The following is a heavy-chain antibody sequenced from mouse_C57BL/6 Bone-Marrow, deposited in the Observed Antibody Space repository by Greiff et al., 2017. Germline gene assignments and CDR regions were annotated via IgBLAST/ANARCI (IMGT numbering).Heavy chain of an antibody. Sequence: VQLQQPGTELVKPGASVKLSCKASGYTFTSYWMHWVKQRPGQGLEWIGNINPSNGGTNYNEKFKSKATLTVDKSSSTAYMQLSGLTSEDSAVYYCASSGAYYYGSPAWFAYWGQGTLVTVSA. V-gene: IGHV1-53*01. CDR1: GYTFTSYW. J-gene: IGHJ3*01. D-gene: IGHD1-1*01. CDR2: INPSNGGT. CDR3: ASSGAYYYGSPAWFAY.